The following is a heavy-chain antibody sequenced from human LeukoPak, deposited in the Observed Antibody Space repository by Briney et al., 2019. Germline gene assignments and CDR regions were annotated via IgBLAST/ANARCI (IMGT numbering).Heavy chain of an antibody. Sequence: PGGSLRLSCAASGFTFNSYAMHWVRQAPGKGLEWVAVILYDGSNKYYADSVKGRFTISRDNSKNTLYLQMNSLRAADTAVYFCAKARPSFTQAFDYWGQGTLVTVSS. CDR3: AKARPSFTQAFDY. CDR1: GFTFNSYA. J-gene: IGHJ4*02. CDR2: ILYDGSNK. V-gene: IGHV3-30*18.